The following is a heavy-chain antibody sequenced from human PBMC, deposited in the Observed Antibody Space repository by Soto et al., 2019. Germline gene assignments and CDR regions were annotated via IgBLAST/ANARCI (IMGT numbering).Heavy chain of an antibody. V-gene: IGHV4-4*07. CDR3: AARALYGEAFDY. J-gene: IGHJ4*02. Sequence: LSLTCTVSGGSISSYYWSWIRQPAGKGLEWIGRIYTSGSTNYNPSLKSRVTMSVDTSKNQFSLKLSSVTAADTAVYYCAARALYGEAFDYWGQGTLVTVSS. CDR1: GGSISSYY. CDR2: IYTSGST. D-gene: IGHD3-10*01.